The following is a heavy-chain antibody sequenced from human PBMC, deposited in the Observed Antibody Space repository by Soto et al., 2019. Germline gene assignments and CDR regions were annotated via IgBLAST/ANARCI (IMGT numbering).Heavy chain of an antibody. V-gene: IGHV1-18*01. CDR3: ARDRSPLERRLGMDV. CDR1: GYTFTSYG. Sequence: ASVKVSCKASGYTFTSYGISWVRQAPGQGLEWMGWISAYNGNTNYAQKLQGRVTMTTDTSTSTAYMELRSLRSDDTAVYYCARDRSPLERRLGMDVWGKGTTVTVSS. D-gene: IGHD1-1*01. J-gene: IGHJ6*04. CDR2: ISAYNGNT.